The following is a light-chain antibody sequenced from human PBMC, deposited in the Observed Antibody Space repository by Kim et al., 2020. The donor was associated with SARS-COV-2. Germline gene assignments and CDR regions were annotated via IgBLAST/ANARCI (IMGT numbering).Light chain of an antibody. J-gene: IGLJ1*01. CDR3: NSRDSTGNHFV. V-gene: IGLV3-19*01. Sequence: ALGQTVSITCQGASLRSYFASGYQQKPGQAPVLVIFGQNNRPSGIPDRFSGSYSGNTASLTITAAQAEDEADYYCNSRDSTGNHFVFGTGTKVTVL. CDR1: SLRSYF. CDR2: GQN.